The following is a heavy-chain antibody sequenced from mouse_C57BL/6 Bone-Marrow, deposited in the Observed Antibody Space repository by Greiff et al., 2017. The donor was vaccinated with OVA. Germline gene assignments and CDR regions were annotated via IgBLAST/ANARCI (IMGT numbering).Heavy chain of an antibody. Sequence: DVHLVESGEGLVKPGGSLKLSCAASGFTFSSYAMSWVRQTPEKRLEWVAYISSGGDYIYYADTVKGRFTISRDNTRNTLYLQMSSLKSEDTAMYYCTRDRWLLDYWGQGTTLTVSS. D-gene: IGHD2-3*01. V-gene: IGHV5-9-1*02. J-gene: IGHJ2*01. CDR2: ISSGGDYI. CDR1: GFTFSSYA. CDR3: TRDRWLLDY.